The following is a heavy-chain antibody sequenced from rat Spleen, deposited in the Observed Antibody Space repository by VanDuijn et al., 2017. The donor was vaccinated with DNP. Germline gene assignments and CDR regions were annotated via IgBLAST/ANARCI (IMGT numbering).Heavy chain of an antibody. Sequence: EVQLVESGGGLVQPGRSLKLSCAASGFIFSDHDMAWVRQAPAKGLEWVATILYDGGTTYYPDSVKGRFTISRDNAENTVYLQMNSLRSEDTATYYCANEGYWGQGVMVTVSS. CDR1: GFIFSDHD. V-gene: IGHV5-7*01. D-gene: IGHD1-11*01. CDR2: ILYDGGTT. J-gene: IGHJ2*01. CDR3: ANEGY.